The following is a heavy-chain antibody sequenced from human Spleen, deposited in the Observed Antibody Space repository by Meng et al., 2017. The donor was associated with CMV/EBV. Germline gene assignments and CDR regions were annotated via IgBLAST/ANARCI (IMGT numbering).Heavy chain of an antibody. CDR1: CDSVTSGDYY. V-gene: IGHV4-30-4*08. CDR3: VRHKLYGDYNDY. Sequence: SETLSLTCTVSCDSVTSGDYYWSWIRQPPGKGLEWIGYIYYSGRTFYNPSLKSRLTISVDTSKNQFSLNLNSVTAADPAVYYCVRHKLYGDYNDYWGQGTLVTVSS. J-gene: IGHJ4*02. D-gene: IGHD4-17*01. CDR2: IYYSGRT.